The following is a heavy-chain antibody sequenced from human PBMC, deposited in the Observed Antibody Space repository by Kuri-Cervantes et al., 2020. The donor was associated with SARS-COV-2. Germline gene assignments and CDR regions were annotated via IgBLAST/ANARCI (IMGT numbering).Heavy chain of an antibody. J-gene: IGHJ6*02. CDR3: ASEGLDIVATDDPYYYYGMDV. D-gene: IGHD5-12*01. CDR1: GYTFTSYA. Sequence: ASVKVSCKASGYTFTSYAMHWVRQAPGQRLEWMGWINAGNGNTKYSQKFQGRVTITRDTSASTAYMELSSLRSEDTAVYYCASEGLDIVATDDPYYYYGMDVRGQGTTVTVSS. CDR2: INAGNGNT. V-gene: IGHV1-3*01.